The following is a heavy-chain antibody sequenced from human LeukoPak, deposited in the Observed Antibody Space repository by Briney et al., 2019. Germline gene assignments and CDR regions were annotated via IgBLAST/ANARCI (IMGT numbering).Heavy chain of an antibody. D-gene: IGHD4-17*01. V-gene: IGHV3-33*01. Sequence: GGSLRLSCAASGFTFSSYGMHWVRQAPGKGLEGLAVIWYDGSNKYYADSVKGRFTISRDNSKNTLYLQMNSLRAEDTAVYYCARDPSYGDYLGNYYYYGMDVWGQGTRSPSP. CDR3: ARDPSYGDYLGNYYYYGMDV. J-gene: IGHJ6*02. CDR2: IWYDGSNK. CDR1: GFTFSSYG.